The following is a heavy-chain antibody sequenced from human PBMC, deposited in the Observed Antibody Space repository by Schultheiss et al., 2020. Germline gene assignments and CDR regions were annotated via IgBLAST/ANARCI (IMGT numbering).Heavy chain of an antibody. CDR2: ISGSGGST. J-gene: IGHJ6*02. D-gene: IGHD4-17*01. CDR1: GFTFSSYS. V-gene: IGHV3-23*01. CDR3: ARWGHMTTGMDV. Sequence: GGSLRLSCAASGFTFSSYSMNWVRQAPGKGLEWVSAISGSGGSTYYADSVKGRFTISRDNAKNTLYLQMNSLRAEDTAVYYCARWGHMTTGMDVWGQGTTVTVSS.